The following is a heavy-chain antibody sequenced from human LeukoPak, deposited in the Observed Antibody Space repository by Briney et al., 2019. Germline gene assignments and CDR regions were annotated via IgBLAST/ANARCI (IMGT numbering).Heavy chain of an antibody. J-gene: IGHJ3*02. Sequence: ASVKVSCKASGYTFTSYYMHWVRQAPGQGPEWMGIINPSGGSTSYAQKFQGRVTMTRDTSTSTVYMELSSLRSEDTAVYYCASLFAYCGGDCYSGDAFDIWGQGTMVTVSS. CDR1: GYTFTSYY. D-gene: IGHD2-21*02. CDR3: ASLFAYCGGDCYSGDAFDI. CDR2: INPSGGST. V-gene: IGHV1-46*01.